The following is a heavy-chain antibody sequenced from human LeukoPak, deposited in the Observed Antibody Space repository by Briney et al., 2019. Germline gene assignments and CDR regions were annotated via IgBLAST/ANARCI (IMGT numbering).Heavy chain of an antibody. CDR1: GFSFSSYE. D-gene: IGHD2-21*02. Sequence: GGSLRLSCAASGFSFSSYEMNWVRQAPGEGLEWVSYISSSGSTIYYADSVKGRFTIARDNAKNSLYLQMNSLRAEDTAVYYCAKDHCGGDCYSGYFDYWGQGTLVTVSS. CDR2: ISSSGSTI. J-gene: IGHJ4*02. CDR3: AKDHCGGDCYSGYFDY. V-gene: IGHV3-48*03.